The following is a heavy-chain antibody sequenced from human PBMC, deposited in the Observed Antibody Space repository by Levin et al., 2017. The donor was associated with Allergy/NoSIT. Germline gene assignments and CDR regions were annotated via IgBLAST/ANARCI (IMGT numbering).Heavy chain of an antibody. CDR1: GGSISNSYYY. Sequence: KASETLSLTCIVSGGSISNSYYYWGWIRQPPGKGLEWIGSIYYSGSTHYNPSLNSRVTISVDTSKNQFSLGLSSVTAADTAVYYCARHGGYGDYNWFDPWGQGTLVTVSS. J-gene: IGHJ5*02. D-gene: IGHD4-17*01. CDR2: IYYSGST. V-gene: IGHV4-39*01. CDR3: ARHGGYGDYNWFDP.